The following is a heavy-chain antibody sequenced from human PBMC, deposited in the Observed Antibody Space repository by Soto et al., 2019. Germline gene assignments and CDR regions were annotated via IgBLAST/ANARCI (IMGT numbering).Heavy chain of an antibody. Sequence: ASVKVSCKASGYTFTSYGISWVRQAPGQGLEWMGWISAYNGNTNYAQKLQGRLTMTTDTSTSTAYMELRSLRSDDTAVYYCARVVVTAWNWNPGNWFDPWGQGTLVIVSS. CDR1: GYTFTSYG. CDR3: ARVVVTAWNWNPGNWFDP. V-gene: IGHV1-18*01. J-gene: IGHJ5*02. CDR2: ISAYNGNT. D-gene: IGHD2-15*01.